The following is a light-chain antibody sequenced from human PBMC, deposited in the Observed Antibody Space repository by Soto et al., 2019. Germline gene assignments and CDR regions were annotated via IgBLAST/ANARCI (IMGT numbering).Light chain of an antibody. CDR3: QQYGSSALT. J-gene: IGKJ4*01. CDR2: GSS. Sequence: EIVLTQSPGTLSLSPGERATLSCRASQSVSSSYLAWYQQKTGQAPRLLIYGSSTRATGIPARFSGSGSGTEFTLTISSLQTEDFAVYYCQQYGSSALTFGRGTKVDIK. V-gene: IGKV3-20*01. CDR1: QSVSSSY.